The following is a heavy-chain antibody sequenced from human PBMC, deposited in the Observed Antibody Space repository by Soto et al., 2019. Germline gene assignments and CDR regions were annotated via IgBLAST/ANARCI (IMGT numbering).Heavy chain of an antibody. CDR1: GVTFRAYW. CDR3: AGGDSYDGIGHFSDVFDI. CDR2: IKPDGSEK. J-gene: IGHJ3*02. D-gene: IGHD3-22*01. V-gene: IGHV3-7*04. Sequence: GGSLRLPWAAAGVTFRAYWIRWVRQDQGKGLEWVANIKPDGSEKWYVDSVKGRFTISRDNAKNSLYLQMNSLRAEDTAVFYFAGGDSYDGIGHFSDVFDIWGNGTMVTVS.